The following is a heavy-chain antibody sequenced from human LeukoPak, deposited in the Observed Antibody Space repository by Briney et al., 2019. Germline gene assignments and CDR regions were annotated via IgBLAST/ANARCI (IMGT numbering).Heavy chain of an antibody. CDR2: LSAYNGNT. V-gene: IGHV1-18*01. CDR1: GYTFTSYG. CDR3: ARDAREELEWLNLYYCDY. D-gene: IGHD3-3*01. Sequence: AAVKVSCKASGYTFTSYGISWVRQAPGQGLEWMGWLSAYNGNTNYAQKRQGRVTMTTDTSTSTAYMELRSLRSDDTAVYYCARDAREELEWLNLYYCDYGGQGTRVTVST. J-gene: IGHJ4*02.